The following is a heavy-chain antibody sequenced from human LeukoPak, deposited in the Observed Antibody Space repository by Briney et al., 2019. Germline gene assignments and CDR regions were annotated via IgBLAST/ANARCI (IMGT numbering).Heavy chain of an antibody. CDR2: INHSGST. D-gene: IGHD2-8*01. J-gene: IGHJ6*02. V-gene: IGHV4-34*01. CDR1: GGSFSGYY. CDR3: ARGGVPIYMVYAVYDYFGMDG. Sequence: SETLSLSCAVPGGSFSGYYWSWIRQPPGKGLEWLGEINHSGSTNYNQSLRSRVTISVDTPQIKLSLKLSAVSATDTAVYYCARGGVPIYMVYAVYDYFGMDGWGQGTTVTVSS.